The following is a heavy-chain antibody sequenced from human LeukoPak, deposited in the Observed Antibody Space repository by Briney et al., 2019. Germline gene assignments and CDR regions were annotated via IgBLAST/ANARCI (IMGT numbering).Heavy chain of an antibody. CDR1: GFTFYMYA. V-gene: IGHV3-23*01. D-gene: IGHD3-22*01. CDR2: MCGTAGCT. Sequence: GGSLTLSCQASGFTFYMYAMSWVRQAPGKGLEWVASMCGTAGCTFYPDSVKGRFTISRDNSKNVLYLRMNSVTAEDTAIYYCAKDRPNFHENSGHYYRRDGDSWAQETLVTVS. CDR3: AKDRPNFHENSGHYYRRDGDS. J-gene: IGHJ5*01.